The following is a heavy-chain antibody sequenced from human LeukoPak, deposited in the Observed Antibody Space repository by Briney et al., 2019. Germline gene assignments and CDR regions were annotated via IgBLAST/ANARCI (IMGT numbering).Heavy chain of an antibody. CDR3: ARDTMVRDLGDY. D-gene: IGHD3-10*01. Sequence: SETLSLTCTVSGGSISSSSYYWGWIRQPPGKGLEWIGSIYYSGTTYYNPSLKSRVTISVDTSKNQFSLKLSSVTAADTAVYYCARDTMVRDLGDYWGQGTLVTVSS. CDR2: IYYSGTT. J-gene: IGHJ4*02. V-gene: IGHV4-39*07. CDR1: GGSISSSSYY.